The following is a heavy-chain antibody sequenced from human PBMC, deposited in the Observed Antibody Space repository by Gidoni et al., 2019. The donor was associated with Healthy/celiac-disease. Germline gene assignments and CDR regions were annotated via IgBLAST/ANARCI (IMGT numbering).Heavy chain of an antibody. J-gene: IGHJ4*02. Sequence: QVQLVESGGGVVQPGRSLRLSCAASGFTFSSYGMHWVRQAPGKGLEWVAVISYDGSNKYYADSVKGRFTISRDNSKNTLYLQMNSLRAEDTAVYYCATGQYSGYGWGSDYWGQGTLVTVSS. CDR2: ISYDGSNK. V-gene: IGHV3-30*03. D-gene: IGHD5-12*01. CDR1: GFTFSSYG. CDR3: ATGQYSGYGWGSDY.